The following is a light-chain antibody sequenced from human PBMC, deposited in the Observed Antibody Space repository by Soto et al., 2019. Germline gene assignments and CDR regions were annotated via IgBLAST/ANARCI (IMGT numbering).Light chain of an antibody. CDR2: FAS. CDR3: QQYYSHPLT. V-gene: IGKV1D-16*01. Sequence: DIQMTQPPSSLSASVGDGGTITFLSSRGIDDRLAWYQQKPEKAPISLIYFASNLQDWVPSRFSGSGSGTEFTLTISNLQHEDFATYYCQQYYSHPLTFGQGRLMEMK. J-gene: IGKJ5*01. CDR1: RGIDDR.